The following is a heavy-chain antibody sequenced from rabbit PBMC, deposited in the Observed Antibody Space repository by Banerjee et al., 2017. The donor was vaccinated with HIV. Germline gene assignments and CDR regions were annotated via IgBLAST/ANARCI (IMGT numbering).Heavy chain of an antibody. D-gene: IGHD4-2*01. CDR3: ARDDAGVVGYDWDL. Sequence: QSLEESGGDLVKPGASLTLTCTASGLDFSSNYWICWVRQAPGKGLEWIACIYAGSSGSIQYANWAKGRFTISRISSTTVTLQMTSLTAADTATYFCARDDAGVVGYDWDLWGQGTLVTVS. CDR2: IYAGSSGSI. V-gene: IGHV1S40*01. CDR1: GLDFSSNYW. J-gene: IGHJ3*01.